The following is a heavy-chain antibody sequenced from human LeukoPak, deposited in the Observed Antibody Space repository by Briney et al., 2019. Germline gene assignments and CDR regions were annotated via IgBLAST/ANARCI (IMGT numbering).Heavy chain of an antibody. CDR1: GGSFSGYY. Sequence: SETLSLTCAVYGGSFSGYYWSWIRQPPGKGLEWIGSIYYSGSTYYNPSLKSRVTISVDTSKNQFSLKLSSVTAADTAVYYCARLHYDILTGYSVPHYFDYWGQGTLVTVSS. J-gene: IGHJ4*02. CDR3: ARLHYDILTGYSVPHYFDY. D-gene: IGHD3-9*01. V-gene: IGHV4-34*01. CDR2: IYYSGST.